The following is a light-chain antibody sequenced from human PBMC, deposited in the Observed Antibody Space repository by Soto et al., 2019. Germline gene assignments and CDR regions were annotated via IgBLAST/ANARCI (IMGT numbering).Light chain of an antibody. CDR3: QQYNSFSLYT. V-gene: IGKV1-5*01. CDR2: DAS. Sequence: DIQMTQSPSTLSASVGDRVTITCRASQSITSWFAWYQQKPGKAPKLLIYDASSLESGAPSRFSGSGSGTEFTLTISSLQHDDFASNYCQQYNSFSLYTFGQGTKLEIK. J-gene: IGKJ2*01. CDR1: QSITSW.